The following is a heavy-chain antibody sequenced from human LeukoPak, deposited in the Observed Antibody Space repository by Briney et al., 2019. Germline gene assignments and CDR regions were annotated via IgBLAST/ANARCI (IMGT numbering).Heavy chain of an antibody. CDR1: GGTFSSYA. V-gene: IGHV1-69*05. J-gene: IGHJ3*02. Sequence: SVKVSCKASGGTFSSYAISWVRQAPGQGLEWMGGIIPIFGTANYAQKFQGRVTITTDESTSTAYMELSSLRSEDTAGYYCAREKGCYYDSSGCPRPDAYDNWGQGTMVTVSS. CDR3: AREKGCYYDSSGCPRPDAYDN. CDR2: IIPIFGTA. D-gene: IGHD3-22*01.